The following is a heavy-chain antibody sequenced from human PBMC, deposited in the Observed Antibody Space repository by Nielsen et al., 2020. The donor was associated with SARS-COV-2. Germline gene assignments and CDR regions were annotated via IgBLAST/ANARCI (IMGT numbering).Heavy chain of an antibody. J-gene: IGHJ4*02. CDR2: IYHSGST. V-gene: IGHV4-4*02. CDR3: ATSAPHWGSSLFYYFDY. Sequence: WIRQPPGKGLEWIGEIYHSGSTNYNPSLKSRVTISVDKSKNQFSLKLSSVTAADTAVYYCATSAPHWGSSLFYYFDYWGQGTLVTVSS. D-gene: IGHD3-16*01.